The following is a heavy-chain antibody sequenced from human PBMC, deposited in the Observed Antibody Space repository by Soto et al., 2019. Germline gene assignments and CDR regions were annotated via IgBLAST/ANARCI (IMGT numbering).Heavy chain of an antibody. J-gene: IGHJ6*03. Sequence: EVLLVESGGGLVEPGGSLRLSCAASGFTVSTNFMSWVRQAPGEGLEWVSVIYPVGNTYYADSVKGRFTISRDNSKNTVYLQMNSLRADDTAVYYCARRGGVVATIYFYYYLDVWGKGTTVTVSS. V-gene: IGHV3-53*04. CDR3: ARRGGVVATIYFYYYLDV. CDR2: IYPVGNT. CDR1: GFTVSTNF. D-gene: IGHD5-12*01.